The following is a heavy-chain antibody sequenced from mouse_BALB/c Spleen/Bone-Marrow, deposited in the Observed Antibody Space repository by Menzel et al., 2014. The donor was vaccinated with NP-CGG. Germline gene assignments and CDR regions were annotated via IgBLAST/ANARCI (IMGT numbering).Heavy chain of an antibody. J-gene: IGHJ2*01. CDR1: GYTSTDYA. CDR2: ISTYYGDA. Sequence: QVQLQQSGAELVWPGVSVQISCTGSGYTSTDYAMHWVKPSHAKSLEWIGVISTYYGDATYNQKFEGKATMTVDKSTGTAYMELARLSSEDAAIDYCARNLDYWGQGTTLTVSS. V-gene: IGHV1-67*01. CDR3: ARNLDY.